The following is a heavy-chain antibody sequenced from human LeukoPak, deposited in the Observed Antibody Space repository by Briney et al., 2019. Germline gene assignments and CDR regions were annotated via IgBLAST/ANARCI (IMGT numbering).Heavy chain of an antibody. Sequence: GASVKVSCKASGGTLSSYAISWLRQAPGQGLKWMGGIIPIFGTANYAQKFQGRVTITTDESTSTAYMELSSLRSEDTAVYYCARDQGDNWGPPYYWYMDVWGKGTTVTVSS. D-gene: IGHD7-27*01. V-gene: IGHV1-69*05. CDR1: GGTLSSYA. CDR3: ARDQGDNWGPPYYWYMDV. J-gene: IGHJ6*03. CDR2: IIPIFGTA.